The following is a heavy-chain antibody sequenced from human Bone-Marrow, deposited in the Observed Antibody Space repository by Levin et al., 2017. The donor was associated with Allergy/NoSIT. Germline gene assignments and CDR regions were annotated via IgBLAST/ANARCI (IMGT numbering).Heavy chain of an antibody. CDR3: ARVPSSSGFGDPRRAFDI. Sequence: LRLSCTVSGGSISSGGYYWSWIRQHPGKGLEWIGYIYYSGSTYYNPSLKSRVTISVDTSKNQFSLKLSSVTAADTAVYYCARVPSSSGFGDPRRAFDIWGQGTMVTVSS. J-gene: IGHJ3*02. D-gene: IGHD3-10*01. CDR2: IYYSGST. V-gene: IGHV4-31*03. CDR1: GGSISSGGYY.